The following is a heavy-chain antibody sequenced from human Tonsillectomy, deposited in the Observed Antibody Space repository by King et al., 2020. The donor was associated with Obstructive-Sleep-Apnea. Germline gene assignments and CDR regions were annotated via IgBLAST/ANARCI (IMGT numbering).Heavy chain of an antibody. CDR3: ARVMRPPERKRITMVRGAPPPDLRYGMDV. CDR1: GYTFTSYG. J-gene: IGHJ6*02. CDR2: ISAYNGNT. V-gene: IGHV1-18*01. Sequence: VQLVESGAEVKKPGASVKVSCKASGYTFTSYGISWVRQAPGQGLEWMGWISAYNGNTNYAQKLQGRVTMTTDTSTSTAYMELRSLRSDDTAVYYCARVMRPPERKRITMVRGAPPPDLRYGMDVWGQGTTVTVSS. D-gene: IGHD3-10*01.